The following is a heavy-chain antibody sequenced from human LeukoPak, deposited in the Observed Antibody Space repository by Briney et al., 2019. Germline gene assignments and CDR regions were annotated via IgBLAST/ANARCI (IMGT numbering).Heavy chain of an antibody. V-gene: IGHV1-69*04. J-gene: IGHJ6*02. D-gene: IGHD2-15*01. CDR1: GGTFSSYA. CDR2: IIPIFGIA. CDR3: AGVVVAATYCYYYGMDV. Sequence: SVKVSCKASGGTFSSYAISWVRQAPGQGLEWMGRIIPIFGIANYAQKFQGRVTITADKSTSTAYMELSSLRSEDTAVYYCAGVVVAATYCYYYGMDVWGQGTTVTVSS.